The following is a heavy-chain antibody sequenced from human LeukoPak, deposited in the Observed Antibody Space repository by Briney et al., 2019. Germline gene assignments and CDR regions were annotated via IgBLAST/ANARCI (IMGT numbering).Heavy chain of an antibody. D-gene: IGHD1-7*01. CDR1: GGSISSYY. CDR3: ARGNYKYYYYMDV. J-gene: IGHJ6*03. V-gene: IGHV4-59*01. Sequence: SETLSLTCTVSGGSISSYYWSWIRQPPGKGLEWIGYIYYSGSTNYNPSLKSRVTISVDTSKNQFSLKLSSVAAADTAVYYCARGNYKYYYYMDVWGKGTTVTVSS. CDR2: IYYSGST.